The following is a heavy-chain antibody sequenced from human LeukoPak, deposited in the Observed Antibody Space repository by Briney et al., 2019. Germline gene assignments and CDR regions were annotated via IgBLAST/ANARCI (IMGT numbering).Heavy chain of an antibody. Sequence: GGSLRLSCAASGFTFSSYSMNWVRQAPGKGLEWVSYISSSRNYIFYADSVKGRFTISRDNAKNSLYLQMNSLRAEDTAVYYCARDQRYCSSSSCPWEPFDYWGQGTLVTVSS. CDR1: GFTFSSYS. V-gene: IGHV3-21*04. J-gene: IGHJ4*02. CDR3: ARDQRYCSSSSCPWEPFDY. D-gene: IGHD2-2*01. CDR2: ISSSRNYI.